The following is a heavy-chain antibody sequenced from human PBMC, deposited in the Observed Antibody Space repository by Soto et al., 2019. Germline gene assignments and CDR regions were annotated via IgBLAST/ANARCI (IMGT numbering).Heavy chain of an antibody. CDR1: GFNFRNFN. CDR2: VSGSSSYI. D-gene: IGHD4-17*01. J-gene: IGHJ3*01. Sequence: PGGSLRLSCEGSGFNFRNFNMFWVRQAPGKGLEWVSSVSGSSSYIYYADSVKGRFTVSRDNANNLVFLQMNGLRPADTAMYYSARDHRGHYGPWGQGTMVTVSS. V-gene: IGHV3-21*06. CDR3: ARDHRGHYGP.